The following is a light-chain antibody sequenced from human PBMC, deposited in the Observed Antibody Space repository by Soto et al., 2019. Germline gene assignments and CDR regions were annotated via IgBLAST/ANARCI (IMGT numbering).Light chain of an antibody. CDR2: GAS. J-gene: IGKJ5*01. CDR1: QTVGTI. CDR3: QQYNNWPIT. Sequence: EIVLTQSPDTLSVSPGERATLSCRASQTVGTILAWYQQKPGQAPRLLIYGASPRASGIPARFSGSGSGTEFALTISSLQSEDFAVYYCQQYNNWPITFGQGTRLEIK. V-gene: IGKV3-15*01.